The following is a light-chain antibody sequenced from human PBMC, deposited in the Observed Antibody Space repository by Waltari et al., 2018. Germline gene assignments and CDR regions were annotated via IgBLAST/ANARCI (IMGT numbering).Light chain of an antibody. Sequence: DVVMTQSPLSLPVTLGQPASISCRSSQSLVHSDGNTYLNWFQQRPGQSPRRLIYKVSNRDSGVPDRFSGSGSGPDFALKISRVEAEVVGVYYCMQGTHWPLWTFGQGTKVEIK. CDR1: QSLVHSDGNTY. CDR2: KVS. V-gene: IGKV2-30*02. J-gene: IGKJ1*01. CDR3: MQGTHWPLWT.